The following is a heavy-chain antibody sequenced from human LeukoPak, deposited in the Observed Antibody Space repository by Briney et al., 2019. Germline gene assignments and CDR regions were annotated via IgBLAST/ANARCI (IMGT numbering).Heavy chain of an antibody. CDR3: ARGGMVRGVITPYYYYYYMDV. Sequence: SETLSLTCIVSGGSISSDSWSWIRQPPGKGLEWIGYIHDSGSTNYNPSLNSRVTISLDASKNQFSLKLSSVTAADTALYYCARGGMVRGVITPYYYYYYMDVWGKGTTVTVSS. D-gene: IGHD3-10*01. CDR1: GGSISSDS. CDR2: IHDSGST. V-gene: IGHV4-59*01. J-gene: IGHJ6*03.